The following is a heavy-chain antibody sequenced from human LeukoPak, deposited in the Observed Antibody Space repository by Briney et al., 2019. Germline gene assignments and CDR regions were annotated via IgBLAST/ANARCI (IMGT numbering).Heavy chain of an antibody. CDR3: ARQSIRRCYDSSGYFDY. CDR2: INHSGST. Sequence: SETLSLTCAVYGGSFSGYYWSWIRQPPGKGLEWIGEINHSGSTNYNPSLKSRVTISVDTSKNQFSLKLSSVTAADTAVYYCARQSIRRCYDSSGYFDYWGQGTLVTVSS. D-gene: IGHD3-22*01. V-gene: IGHV4-34*01. CDR1: GGSFSGYY. J-gene: IGHJ4*02.